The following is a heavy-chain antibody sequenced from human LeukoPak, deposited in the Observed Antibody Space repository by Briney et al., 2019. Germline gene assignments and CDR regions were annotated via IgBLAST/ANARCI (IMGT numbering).Heavy chain of an antibody. CDR2: INHSGST. CDR3: ARIEYSSSCDY. D-gene: IGHD6-6*01. J-gene: IGHJ4*02. CDR1: GGSFSVYY. V-gene: IGHV4-34*01. Sequence: PSETLSLTCAVYGGSFSVYYWSWIRQPPGKGLEWIGEINHSGSTNYNPSLKSRVTISVDTSKNQFSLKLSFVTAADTAVYYCARIEYSSSCDYWGQGTLVTVSS.